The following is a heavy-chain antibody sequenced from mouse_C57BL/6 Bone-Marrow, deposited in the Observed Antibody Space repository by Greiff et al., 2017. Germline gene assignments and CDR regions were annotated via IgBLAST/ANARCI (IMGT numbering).Heavy chain of an antibody. J-gene: IGHJ4*01. CDR3: ARDSRRITTVVAKNYAMDY. CDR1: GFTFSSYA. Sequence: EVMLVESGGGLVKPGGSLKLSCAASGFTFSSYAMSWVRQTPEKRLEWVATISDGGSYTYYPDNVKGRFTISGDTAKNKLYLQMSHLKSEDTAMYYCARDSRRITTVVAKNYAMDYWGQGTSVTVSS. CDR2: ISDGGSYT. D-gene: IGHD1-1*01. V-gene: IGHV5-4*03.